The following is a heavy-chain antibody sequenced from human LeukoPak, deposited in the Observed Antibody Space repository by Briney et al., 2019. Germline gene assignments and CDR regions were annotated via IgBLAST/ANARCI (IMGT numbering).Heavy chain of an antibody. CDR2: IIPILGIA. CDR1: GGTFSSYA. J-gene: IGHJ3*02. D-gene: IGHD2-15*01. Sequence: SVKVSCKASGGTFSSYAISWVRQAPGQGLEWMGRIIPILGIANYAQKFQGRVTITADKSTSTAYMELSSLRSEDTAVYYCARTPPSLRYCSGGSCGENAFDIWGQGTMVTVSS. V-gene: IGHV1-69*04. CDR3: ARTPPSLRYCSGGSCGENAFDI.